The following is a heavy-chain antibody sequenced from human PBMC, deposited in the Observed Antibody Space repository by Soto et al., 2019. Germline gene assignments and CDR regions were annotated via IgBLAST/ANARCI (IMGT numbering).Heavy chain of an antibody. V-gene: IGHV1-3*05. CDR1: GYTFTSYA. CDR2: INAGNGNT. Sequence: QVQLVQSGAEEKKPGASVKVSCKASGYTFTSYAMHWVRQAPGQRLEWMGWINAGNGNTKYSQKFQGRVTITRDTSASTAYMELSSLRSEDSAVYYCAGGATADAFDIWGQGTMVTVSS. J-gene: IGHJ3*02. D-gene: IGHD1-26*01. CDR3: AGGATADAFDI.